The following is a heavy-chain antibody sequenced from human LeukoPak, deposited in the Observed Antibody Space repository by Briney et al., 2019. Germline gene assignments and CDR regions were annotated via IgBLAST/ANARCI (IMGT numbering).Heavy chain of an antibody. CDR3: AKALTVVVTATAYYYYYGMDV. CDR2: ISGSGGST. J-gene: IGHJ6*02. V-gene: IGHV3-23*01. CDR1: GFTFSSYA. Sequence: GGSLRLSCAAFGFTFSSYAMSWVRQAPGKGLEWVSAISGSGGSTYYADSVKGRFTISRDNSKNTLYLQMNSLRAEDTAVYYRAKALTVVVTATAYYYYYGMDVWGQGTTVTVSS. D-gene: IGHD2-21*02.